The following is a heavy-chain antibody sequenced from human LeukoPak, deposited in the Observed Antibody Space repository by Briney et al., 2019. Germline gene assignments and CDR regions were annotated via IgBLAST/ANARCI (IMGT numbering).Heavy chain of an antibody. J-gene: IGHJ4*02. V-gene: IGHV3-9*01. D-gene: IGHD6-19*01. CDR2: ISWNSGSI. Sequence: PGGSLRLSCAASGFTFDDYAMHWVRQAPGKGLEWVSGISWNSGSIGYADSVKGRFTISRDNAKNSLYLQMNSLRAEDTAVYYCARDPTASGHWGQGTLVTVSS. CDR3: ARDPTASGH. CDR1: GFTFDDYA.